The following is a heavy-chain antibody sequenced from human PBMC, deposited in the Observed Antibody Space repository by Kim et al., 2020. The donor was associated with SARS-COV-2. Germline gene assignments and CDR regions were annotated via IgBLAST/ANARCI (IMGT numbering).Heavy chain of an antibody. Sequence: GGSLRLSCAASGLTFRSYEMHWVRQAPGKGLEWVSYISGSGSSKYYADSVKGRFTISRDNAKDSLYLQMNSLRAEDTAVYYCAREVVVSPDAFDIWGQGKMVTVSS. CDR1: GLTFRSYE. D-gene: IGHD3-22*01. J-gene: IGHJ3*02. CDR2: ISGSGSSK. CDR3: AREVVVSPDAFDI. V-gene: IGHV3-48*03.